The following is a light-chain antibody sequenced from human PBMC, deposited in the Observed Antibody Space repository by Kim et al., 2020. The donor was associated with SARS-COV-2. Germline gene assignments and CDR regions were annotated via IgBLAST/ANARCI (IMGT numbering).Light chain of an antibody. J-gene: IGLJ2*01. CDR1: RSDIGNYNY. Sequence: GHSITISCTGTRSDIGNYNYVSWYQQHPDKAPKLLIYDVNNRPSGVSNRFSGSKSGNTASLTISGLQAEDETDYYCSSYTGSATVVFGGGTQLTVL. CDR2: DVN. V-gene: IGLV2-14*03. CDR3: SSYTGSATVV.